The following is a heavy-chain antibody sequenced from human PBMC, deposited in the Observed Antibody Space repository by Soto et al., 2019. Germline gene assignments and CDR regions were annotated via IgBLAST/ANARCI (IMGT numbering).Heavy chain of an antibody. CDR2: IYYSGST. CDR3: ARIFTIFADY. D-gene: IGHD3-3*01. Sequence: SETLALTCTVSGGSISSSSYYWGWIRQPPGKGLEWIGSIYYSGSTYYNPSLKSRVTISVDTSKNQFSLKLSSVTAADTAVYYCARIFTIFADYWGQGTLVTVSS. J-gene: IGHJ4*02. CDR1: GGSISSSSYY. V-gene: IGHV4-39*01.